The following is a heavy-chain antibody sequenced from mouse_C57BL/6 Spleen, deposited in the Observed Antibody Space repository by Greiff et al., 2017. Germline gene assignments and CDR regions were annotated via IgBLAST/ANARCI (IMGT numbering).Heavy chain of an antibody. Sequence: EVQLQQSGPELVKPGASVKISCKASGYTFTDYYMNWVKQSHGQSLEWIGDINPNNGGTSYNQKFKGKATLTVDKSSSTAYMELRSLTSEDSAVYYCARFPYGSSLDYWGQGTTLTVSS. CDR2: INPNNGGT. J-gene: IGHJ2*01. V-gene: IGHV1-26*01. CDR1: GYTFTDYY. D-gene: IGHD1-1*01. CDR3: ARFPYGSSLDY.